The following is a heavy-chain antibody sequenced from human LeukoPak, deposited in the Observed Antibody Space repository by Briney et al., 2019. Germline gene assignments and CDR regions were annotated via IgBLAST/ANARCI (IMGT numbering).Heavy chain of an antibody. J-gene: IGHJ5*02. Sequence: ASVKVSCKASGYTFTSYGISWVRQAPGQGLEWMGWISAYNGNTNYAQKLQGRVTMTTDTSTSTAYMELRSLRSDDTAVYYRARAKRKSMVRGVIIEGNWFDPWGQGTLVTVSS. CDR2: ISAYNGNT. V-gene: IGHV1-18*04. CDR3: ARAKRKSMVRGVIIEGNWFDP. D-gene: IGHD3-10*01. CDR1: GYTFTSYG.